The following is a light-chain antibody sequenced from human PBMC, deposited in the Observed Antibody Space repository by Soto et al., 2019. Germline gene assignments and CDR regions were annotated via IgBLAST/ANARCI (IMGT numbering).Light chain of an antibody. CDR3: LLYMGSGNWV. CDR1: SGSVSTSYY. V-gene: IGLV8-61*01. J-gene: IGLJ3*02. CDR2: NTN. Sequence: QAVVTQEPSFSVSPGGTVTLTCGLSSGSVSTSYYPSWYQRTPGQAPRTLIYNTNTRSSGVPDRFSGFILGNKAALTITGAQADDECDYYCLLYMGSGNWVFGGWTKLTVL.